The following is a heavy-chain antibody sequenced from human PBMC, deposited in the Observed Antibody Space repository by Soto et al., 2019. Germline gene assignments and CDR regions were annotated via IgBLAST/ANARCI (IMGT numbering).Heavy chain of an antibody. CDR2: IYPGDSDT. CDR1: GYSFTSYW. CDR3: AREAPYCSGGSCYYPH. V-gene: IGHV5-51*01. J-gene: IGHJ1*01. D-gene: IGHD2-15*01. Sequence: PGASLKISCKGSGYSFTSYWIGWVRQMPGKGLEWMGIIYPGDSDTRYSPSFQGQVTISADKSISTAYLQWSSLKASDTAMYYCAREAPYCSGGSCYYPHWGQGTLVTVSS.